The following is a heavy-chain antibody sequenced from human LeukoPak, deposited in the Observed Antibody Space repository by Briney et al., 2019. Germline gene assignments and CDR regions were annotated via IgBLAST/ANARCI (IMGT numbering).Heavy chain of an antibody. CDR3: ARMLISSGYYVDS. Sequence: GGSLRLSCAASGFTFSSYAMSWVRQAPGKGLEWVSAISGSGGSTYYADSVKGRFTISRDISKNTLYLQMGSLRVEDTAVYYCARMLISSGYYVDSWGQGTLVTVSS. V-gene: IGHV3-23*01. CDR1: GFTFSSYA. J-gene: IGHJ4*02. CDR2: ISGSGGST. D-gene: IGHD3-22*01.